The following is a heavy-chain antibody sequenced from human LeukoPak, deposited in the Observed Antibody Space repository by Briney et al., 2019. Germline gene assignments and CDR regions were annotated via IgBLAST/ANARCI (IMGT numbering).Heavy chain of an antibody. CDR3: ARDSGSTTDAEYFQH. D-gene: IGHD1-26*01. Sequence: SETLSLTCTVSGGSISSYYWSWIRQPPGKGLEWIGYTYYSGSTNYNPSLKSRVTISVDTSKNQFSLKLSSVTAADTAVYYCARDSGSTTDAEYFQHWGQGTLVTVSS. J-gene: IGHJ1*01. V-gene: IGHV4-59*01. CDR2: TYYSGST. CDR1: GGSISSYY.